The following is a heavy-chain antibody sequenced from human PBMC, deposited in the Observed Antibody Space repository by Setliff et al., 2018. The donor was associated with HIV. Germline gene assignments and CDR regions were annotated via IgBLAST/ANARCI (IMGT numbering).Heavy chain of an antibody. CDR2: ISTHNGDT. D-gene: IGHD3-10*01. V-gene: IGHV1-18*01. CDR3: ARYLGGNEFDV. Sequence: GASVKVSCKASGYSLPSYGFSWVRQAPGQGLEWVGWISTHNGDTSYAQKVQGRVTMTTDTLTMTTYMELTGLRSDDTAVYYCARYLGGNEFDVWGQGTKVTVSS. CDR1: GYSLPSYG. J-gene: IGHJ3*01.